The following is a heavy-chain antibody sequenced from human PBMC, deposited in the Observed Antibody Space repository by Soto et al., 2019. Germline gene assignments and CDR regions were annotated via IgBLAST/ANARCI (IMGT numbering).Heavy chain of an antibody. D-gene: IGHD3-16*01. CDR1: GFSFSNYA. V-gene: IGHV3-23*01. CDR2: IGNEYST. CDR3: AGASSYYFDF. J-gene: IGHJ4*02. Sequence: GGSLRLSCAASGFSFSNYAMRWVRQAPGKGLEWVSAIGNEYSTYYADSVKGRFTISRDNSKNTVYLQMNSLRAEDTALYYCAGASSYYFDFWGQGTLVTVSS.